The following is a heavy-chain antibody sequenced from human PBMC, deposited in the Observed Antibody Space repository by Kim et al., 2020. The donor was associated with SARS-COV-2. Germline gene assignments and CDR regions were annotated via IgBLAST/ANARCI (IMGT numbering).Heavy chain of an antibody. D-gene: IGHD1-26*01. Sequence: ASVKVSCKASGYTFTSYDINWVRQATGQGLEWMGWMNPNSGNTGYAQKFQGRVTMTRNTSISTAYMELSSLRSEDTAVYYCARGPWWEGATYLDYWGQGTLVTVSS. CDR1: GYTFTSYD. V-gene: IGHV1-8*01. CDR2: MNPNSGNT. J-gene: IGHJ4*02. CDR3: ARGPWWEGATYLDY.